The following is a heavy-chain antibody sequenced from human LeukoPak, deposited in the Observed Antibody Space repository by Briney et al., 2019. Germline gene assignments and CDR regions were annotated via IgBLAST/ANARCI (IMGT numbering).Heavy chain of an antibody. J-gene: IGHJ4*02. CDR3: ARSYYYDSSGDNFDY. CDR2: ISSSSSSYI. D-gene: IGHD3-22*01. CDR1: GFTFSSYS. V-gene: IGHV3-21*01. Sequence: KSGGSLRLSCAASGFTFSSYSMHWVRQAPGKGLEWVSSISSSSSSYIYYADSVKGRFTISRDNAKNSLYLQMNSLRAEDTAVYYCARSYYYDSSGDNFDYWGQGTLVTVSS.